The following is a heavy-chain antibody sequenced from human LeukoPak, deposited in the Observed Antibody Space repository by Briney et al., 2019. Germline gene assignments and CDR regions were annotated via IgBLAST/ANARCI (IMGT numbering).Heavy chain of an antibody. V-gene: IGHV3-33*06. CDR2: IWYDGSNK. Sequence: QPGGSLRLSCAASGFTFSTYGLHWVRQAPGKGLEWVALIWYDGSNKYYADSVKGRFTISRDNSKNTLYLQMNSLRAEDTAVYYCAKSYYYDKLAYYWGQGALVTVSS. CDR1: GFTFSTYG. J-gene: IGHJ4*02. CDR3: AKSYYYDKLAYY. D-gene: IGHD3-22*01.